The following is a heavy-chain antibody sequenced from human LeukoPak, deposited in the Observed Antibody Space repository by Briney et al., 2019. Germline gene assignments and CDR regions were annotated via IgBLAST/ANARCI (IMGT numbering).Heavy chain of an antibody. J-gene: IGHJ6*03. D-gene: IGHD2-2*01. CDR2: MNANSGNT. CDR3: ARGGLYQLLKDYYYTDV. Sequence: ASVKVSCKASGYTFTSYDINWVRQATGQGLEWMGWMNANSGNTGYAQKFQGRVTMTRNTSISTAYMELSSLRSEDTAVYYCARGGLYQLLKDYYYTDVWGKGTTVTVSS. V-gene: IGHV1-8*01. CDR1: GYTFTSYD.